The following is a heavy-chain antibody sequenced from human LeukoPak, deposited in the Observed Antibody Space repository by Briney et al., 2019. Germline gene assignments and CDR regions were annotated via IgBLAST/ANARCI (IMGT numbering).Heavy chain of an antibody. CDR3: ARESGGSSSSRTYYYGMDV. CDR1: GYTFTSYY. V-gene: IGHV1-69*13. CDR2: IIPIFGTA. D-gene: IGHD6-13*01. J-gene: IGHJ6*02. Sequence: GASVKVSCKASGYTFTSYYMHWVRQAPGQGLEWMGGIIPIFGTANYAQKFQGRVTITADESTSTAYMELSSLRSEDTAVYYCARESGGSSSSRTYYYGMDVWGQGTTVTVSS.